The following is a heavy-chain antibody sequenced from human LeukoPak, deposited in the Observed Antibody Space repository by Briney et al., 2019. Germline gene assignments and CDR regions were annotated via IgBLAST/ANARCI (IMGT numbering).Heavy chain of an antibody. J-gene: IGHJ4*02. CDR3: ARSERWLQVYFDY. CDR2: ISFDGSNK. CDR1: GFTFSTYT. Sequence: GGSLRLSCAASGFTFSTYTMHWVRQAPGKGLEWVAFISFDGSNKYYADSVKGRFTISRDNSRNMLYLQMNSLRAEDTAVYYCARSERWLQVYFDYWGQGTLVTVSS. D-gene: IGHD5-24*01. V-gene: IGHV3-30-3*01.